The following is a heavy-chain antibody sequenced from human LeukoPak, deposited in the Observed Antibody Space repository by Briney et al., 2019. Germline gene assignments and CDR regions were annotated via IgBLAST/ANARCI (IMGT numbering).Heavy chain of an antibody. D-gene: IGHD5-12*01. V-gene: IGHV4-59*01. CDR3: AHSGYDFWSQTHFDY. J-gene: IGHJ4*02. Sequence: PSETLSLTCTVSGGSISSYYWSWIRQPPGKGLEWLGYIYYSGSTNYNPSLKSRVTISVDTSKNQFSLKLSSVTAADTAVYYCAHSGYDFWSQTHFDYWGQGTLVTVSS. CDR2: IYYSGST. CDR1: GGSISSYY.